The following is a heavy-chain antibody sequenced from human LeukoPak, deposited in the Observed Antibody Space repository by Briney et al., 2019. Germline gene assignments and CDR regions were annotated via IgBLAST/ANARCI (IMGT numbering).Heavy chain of an antibody. CDR2: IYHSGST. V-gene: IGHV4-38-2*02. CDR3: ARLRFGEFYYFDY. Sequence: SETLSLTCTVSGYSISNGYYWGWIRQPPGKGLEWIGSIYHSGSTNYNPSLKSRVTISVDKSKNQFSLKLSSVTAADTAVYYCARLRFGEFYYFDYWGQGTLVTVSS. D-gene: IGHD3-10*01. CDR1: GYSISNGYY. J-gene: IGHJ4*02.